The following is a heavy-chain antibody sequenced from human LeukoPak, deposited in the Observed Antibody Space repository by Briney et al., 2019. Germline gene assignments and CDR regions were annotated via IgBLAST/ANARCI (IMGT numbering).Heavy chain of an antibody. D-gene: IGHD5-24*01. Sequence: SQTLSLTCTVSGGSISSGGYSWSWIRQHPGKGLEWIGYIYYSGSTYYNPSLKSRVTISVDTSKNQFSLKLSSVTAADTAVYYCARTPKGGRWLQLPHANYFDYWGQGTLVTVSS. J-gene: IGHJ4*02. CDR1: GGSISSGGYS. CDR2: IYYSGST. CDR3: ARTPKGGRWLQLPHANYFDY. V-gene: IGHV4-31*03.